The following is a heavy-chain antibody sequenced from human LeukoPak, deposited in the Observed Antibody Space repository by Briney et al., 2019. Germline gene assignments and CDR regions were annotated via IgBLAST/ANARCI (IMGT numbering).Heavy chain of an antibody. V-gene: IGHV3-74*01. Sequence: PGGSLRLSCAASGFTFSSYWMHWVRQAPGKGLVWVSRMNSDGSSTYYADSVKGRFTISRDNSKDTLYLQMNSLRAEDTAVYYCAKGGYSSGWRNYFDYWGQGTLVTVSS. D-gene: IGHD6-19*01. J-gene: IGHJ4*02. CDR1: GFTFSSYW. CDR3: AKGGYSSGWRNYFDY. CDR2: MNSDGSST.